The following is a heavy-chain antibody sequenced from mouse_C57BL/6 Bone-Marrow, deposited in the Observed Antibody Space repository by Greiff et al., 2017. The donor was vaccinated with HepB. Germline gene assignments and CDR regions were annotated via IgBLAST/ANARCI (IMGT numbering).Heavy chain of an antibody. CDR3: ARWRDGYFLYWYFDV. D-gene: IGHD2-3*01. V-gene: IGHV1-72*01. J-gene: IGHJ1*03. CDR1: GYTFTSYW. Sequence: QVHVKQPGAELVKPGASVKLSCKASGYTFTSYWMHWVKQRPGRGLEWIGRIDPNSGGTKYNEKFKSKATLTVDKPSSTAYMQLSSLTSEDSAVYYCARWRDGYFLYWYFDVWGTGTTVTVSS. CDR2: IDPNSGGT.